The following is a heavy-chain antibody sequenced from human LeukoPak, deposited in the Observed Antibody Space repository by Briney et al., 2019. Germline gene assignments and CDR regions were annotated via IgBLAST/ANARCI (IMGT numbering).Heavy chain of an antibody. V-gene: IGHV3-53*01. Sequence: GRSLRLSCAVSGFTPSSNHMSWGREAPGKGLNCVSVIYTSRSTDYADSVKGRFTISRNNVNNALYLLINTLRAEYSSVYYCSYGPAGYNWGQGTLVTVSS. J-gene: IGHJ4*02. CDR3: SYGPAGYN. CDR2: IYTSRST. D-gene: IGHD1-1*01. CDR1: GFTPSSNH.